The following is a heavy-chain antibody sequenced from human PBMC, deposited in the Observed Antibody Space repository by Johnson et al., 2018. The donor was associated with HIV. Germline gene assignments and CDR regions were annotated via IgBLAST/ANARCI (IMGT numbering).Heavy chain of an antibody. D-gene: IGHD3-22*01. J-gene: IGHJ3*02. CDR1: GFSFGTYA. V-gene: IGHV3-30*18. CDR3: AKIRRAYYEDAFDI. CDR2: ISHDGYNE. Sequence: QVQLVESGGGVVQPGRSLRLSCAASGFSFGTYAMHWVRQAPGQGLAWVAVISHDGYNEDYADSVKGRFTISSDNSKNTGYLQLNRLRPEDTAVYYCAKIRRAYYEDAFDIWGQGTMVTVSS.